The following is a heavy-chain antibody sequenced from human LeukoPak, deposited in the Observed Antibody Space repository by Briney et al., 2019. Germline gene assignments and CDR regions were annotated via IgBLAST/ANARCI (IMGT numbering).Heavy chain of an antibody. Sequence: GESLKISCKGSGYSFTSYWIGWVRQMPGKGLEWMGIVYPGDSDTRYSPSFQGQVTISADKSISTAYLQWSSLKASDTAMYYCARLNKFPPAPAAGTTLDYWGQGTLVTVSS. J-gene: IGHJ4*02. V-gene: IGHV5-51*01. CDR2: VYPGDSDT. D-gene: IGHD6-13*01. CDR1: GYSFTSYW. CDR3: ARLNKFPPAPAAGTTLDY.